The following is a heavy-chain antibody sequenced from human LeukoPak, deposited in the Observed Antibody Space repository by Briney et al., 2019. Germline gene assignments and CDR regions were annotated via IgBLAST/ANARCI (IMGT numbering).Heavy chain of an antibody. CDR2: IYYSGST. V-gene: IGHV4-59*08. D-gene: IGHD1-1*01. J-gene: IGHJ6*02. CDR1: GGSISSYY. CDR3: ARIKETAHYYYGMDV. Sequence: PSETLSLTCTVSGGSISSYYWSWIRQPPGKGLEWIGYIYYSGSTNYNPSLKSRVTISVDTSKNQFSLKLSSVTAADTAVYYCARIKETAHYYYGMDVWGQGTTVTVSS.